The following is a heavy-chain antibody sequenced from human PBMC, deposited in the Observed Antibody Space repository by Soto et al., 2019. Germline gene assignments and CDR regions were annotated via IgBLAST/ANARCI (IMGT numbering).Heavy chain of an antibody. D-gene: IGHD6-19*01. CDR2: ISGSGGDT. V-gene: IGHV3-23*01. CDR1: VFTFTTYA. CDR3: AKERSSGWYESFDD. Sequence: PVGSLRLSWAGSVFTFTTYAMAWVRQAPGKGLEWVSGISGSGGDTYYADSVKGRFTISRDNSINTLYLHMNSLRAEDTAVYYCAKERSSGWYESFDDCGQGTLVTVSS. J-gene: IGHJ4*02.